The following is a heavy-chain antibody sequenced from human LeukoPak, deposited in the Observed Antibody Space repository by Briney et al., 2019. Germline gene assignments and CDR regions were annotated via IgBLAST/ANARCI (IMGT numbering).Heavy chain of an antibody. CDR1: GFTFSSYA. CDR3: ASGSVFDY. Sequence: PGGSLRLSCAASGFTFSSYAMSWVRQAPGKGLEWVSAISGSGGSTYYADSVKGRFTISRGNSKNTLYLQMNGLRAEDMAVYYCASGSVFDYWGQGTLVTVSS. CDR2: ISGSGGST. J-gene: IGHJ4*02. V-gene: IGHV3-23*01.